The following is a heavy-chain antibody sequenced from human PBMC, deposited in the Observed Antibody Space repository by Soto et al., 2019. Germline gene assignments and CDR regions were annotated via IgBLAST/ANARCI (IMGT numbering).Heavy chain of an antibody. CDR3: ARGQRGYSYGYIDY. CDR2: IYHSGAT. D-gene: IGHD5-18*01. CDR1: GDSISSGAYY. V-gene: IGHV4-30-4*01. Sequence: PSETLSLTCTVSGDSISSGAYYWSWIRQPPGKGLEWIGYIYHSGATYYNPSLESRVTMSVDTSKNQFSLRLSSVTAADTAVYYCARGQRGYSYGYIDYWGQGTLVTVSS. J-gene: IGHJ4*02.